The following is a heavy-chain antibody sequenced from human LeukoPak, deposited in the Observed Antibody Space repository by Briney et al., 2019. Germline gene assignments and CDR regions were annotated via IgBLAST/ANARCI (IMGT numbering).Heavy chain of an antibody. Sequence: GGSLRLSCAASGFTFSSYGMHWVRQAPGKGLEWVAVISYDGSNKYYADSVKGRFTISRDNSENTLYLQMNSLRAEDTAVYYCAKDLGYSSGWYWGQGTLVTVSS. CDR3: AKDLGYSSGWY. D-gene: IGHD6-19*01. V-gene: IGHV3-30*18. CDR2: ISYDGSNK. J-gene: IGHJ4*02. CDR1: GFTFSSYG.